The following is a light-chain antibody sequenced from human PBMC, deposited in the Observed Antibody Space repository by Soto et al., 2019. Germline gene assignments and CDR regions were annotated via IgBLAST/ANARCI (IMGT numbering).Light chain of an antibody. J-gene: IGLJ1*01. CDR1: SSDVGGYNF. V-gene: IGLV2-11*01. Sequence: QSVLAQPRSVSESPGQSVTISCTGTSSDVGGYNFVSWYQQHPDKAPKLMIYDVSKRPSGVPDRFSGSKSGYTASLTISGLQAEDEADYYCCSYAGSYSYVFGTGTKVTVL. CDR2: DVS. CDR3: CSYAGSYSYV.